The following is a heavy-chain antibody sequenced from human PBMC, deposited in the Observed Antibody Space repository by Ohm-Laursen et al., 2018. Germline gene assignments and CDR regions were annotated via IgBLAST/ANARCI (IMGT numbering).Heavy chain of an antibody. CDR1: GGSISSYY. D-gene: IGHD6-19*01. J-gene: IGHJ4*02. CDR3: ATTTMDTSGWFGNYFDS. CDR2: IYTSGST. V-gene: IGHV4-4*07. Sequence: SETLSLTCTVSGGSISSYYWIWIRQPAGKGLEWTGRIYTSGSTNYNPSLKSRVTMSVDTSKNQFSLKLSSVTAADTAVYYCATTTMDTSGWFGNYFDSWGQGTLVTVSA.